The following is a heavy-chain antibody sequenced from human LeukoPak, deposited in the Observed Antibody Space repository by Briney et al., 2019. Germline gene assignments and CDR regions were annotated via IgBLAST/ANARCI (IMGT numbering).Heavy chain of an antibody. CDR1: GFTFDDYA. CDR2: ISWNSGSI. V-gene: IGHV3-9*01. CDR3: AKGMRKTYYDFWSGLFDY. Sequence: GGSLRLSCAAPGFTFDDYAMHWVRQAPGKGLEWVSGISWNSGSIGYADSVKGRFTISRDNAKNSLYLQMNSLRAEDTALYYCAKGMRKTYYDFWSGLFDYWGQGTLVTVSS. J-gene: IGHJ4*02. D-gene: IGHD3-3*01.